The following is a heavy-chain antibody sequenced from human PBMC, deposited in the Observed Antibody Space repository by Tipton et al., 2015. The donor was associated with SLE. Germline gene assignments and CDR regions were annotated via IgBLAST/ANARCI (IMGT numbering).Heavy chain of an antibody. Sequence: TLSLTCTVSGGSISSYYWSWIRQPPGKGLEWIGYIYYSGSTYYNPSLKSRVTISVDTSKNQFSLKLSSVTAADTAVYYCARHLGEVVELLAFDIWGQGTMVTVSS. D-gene: IGHD1-7*01. CDR2: IYYSGST. CDR3: ARHLGEVVELLAFDI. J-gene: IGHJ3*02. V-gene: IGHV4-59*08. CDR1: GGSISSYY.